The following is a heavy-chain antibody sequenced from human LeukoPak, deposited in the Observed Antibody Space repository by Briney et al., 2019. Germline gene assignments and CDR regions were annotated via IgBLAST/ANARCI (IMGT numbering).Heavy chain of an antibody. CDR3: ARGPRHPIAAVGPRWAFDI. D-gene: IGHD6-13*01. CDR1: GGTFSSYA. J-gene: IGHJ3*02. Sequence: SVKVSCKASGGTFSSYAISWVRQAPGQGLEWMGGIIPIFGTANYAQKFQGRVTITADKSTSTAYMELSSLRSEDTAVYYCARGPRHPIAAVGPRWAFDIWGQGTMVTVSS. CDR2: IIPIFGTA. V-gene: IGHV1-69*06.